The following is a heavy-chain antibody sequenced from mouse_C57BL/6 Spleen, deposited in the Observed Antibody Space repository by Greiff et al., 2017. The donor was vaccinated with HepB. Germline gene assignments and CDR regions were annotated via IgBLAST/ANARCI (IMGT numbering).Heavy chain of an antibody. CDR2: ISGGGGNT. V-gene: IGHV5-9*01. Sequence: EVQLVESGGGLVKPGGSLKLSCAASGFTFSSYTMSWVRQTPEKRLEWVATISGGGGNTYYPDSVKGRFTISRDNAKNTLYLQMSSLRSEDTALYYCARERNTWFAYWGQGTLVTVSA. CDR3: ARERNTWFAY. CDR1: GFTFSSYT. J-gene: IGHJ3*01.